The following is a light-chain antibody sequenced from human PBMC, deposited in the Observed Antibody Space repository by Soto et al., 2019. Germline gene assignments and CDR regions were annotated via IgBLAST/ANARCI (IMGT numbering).Light chain of an antibody. CDR3: AAWDDSLSVVV. Sequence: QSALAQPPSASGTPGQRVTISCSGSSSNIGSNYVYWYQQFPGTAPKLLIYRNNQRPSGVPDRFSGSNSGTSASLAISGLRSEDEADYYCAAWDDSLSVVVFGGGTKLTVL. CDR2: RNN. J-gene: IGLJ2*01. CDR1: SSNIGSNY. V-gene: IGLV1-47*01.